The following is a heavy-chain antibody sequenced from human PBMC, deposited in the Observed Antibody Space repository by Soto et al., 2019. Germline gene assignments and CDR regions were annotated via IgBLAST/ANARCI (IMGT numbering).Heavy chain of an antibody. CDR2: INHSGST. Sequence: SETLSLTCAVYGGSFSGYYWSWIRQPPGKGLEWIGEINHSGSTNYNPSLKSRVTISVDTSKNQFSLKLSSVTAADTAVYYCASSPRTEYSSQTFNWFDPWGQGTLVTVSS. D-gene: IGHD6-6*01. CDR1: GGSFSGYY. CDR3: ASSPRTEYSSQTFNWFDP. J-gene: IGHJ5*02. V-gene: IGHV4-34*01.